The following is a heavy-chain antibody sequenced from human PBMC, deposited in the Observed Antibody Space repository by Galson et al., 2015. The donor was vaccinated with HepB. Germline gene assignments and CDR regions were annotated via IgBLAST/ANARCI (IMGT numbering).Heavy chain of an antibody. CDR3: ARVPRHSSGWYLNWFDP. Sequence: SETLSLTCTVSGGSISSYYWSWIRQPPGKGLEWIGYIYYSGSTNYNPSLKSRVTISVDTSKNQFSLKLSSVTAADTAVYYCARVPRHSSGWYLNWFDPWAREPWSPSPQ. V-gene: IGHV4-59*01. J-gene: IGHJ5*02. CDR1: GGSISSYY. D-gene: IGHD6-19*01. CDR2: IYYSGST.